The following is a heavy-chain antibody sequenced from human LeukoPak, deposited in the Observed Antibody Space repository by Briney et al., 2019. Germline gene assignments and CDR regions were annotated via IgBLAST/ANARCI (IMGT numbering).Heavy chain of an antibody. Sequence: SETLSLTCVVSGGSISGYHWSWIRQPPGKGLEWIAYISDIGSINYNPSLKSRVTISLDTSKNQFSLKLSSVTAADTAVYYCAGHHPRNTVDFWGQGTLVTVSS. J-gene: IGHJ4*02. CDR3: AGHHPRNTVDF. D-gene: IGHD2/OR15-2a*01. V-gene: IGHV4-59*08. CDR1: GGSISGYH. CDR2: ISDIGSI.